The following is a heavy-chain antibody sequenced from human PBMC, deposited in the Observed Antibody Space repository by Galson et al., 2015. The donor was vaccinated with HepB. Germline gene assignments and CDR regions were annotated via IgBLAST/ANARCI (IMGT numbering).Heavy chain of an antibody. V-gene: IGHV3-72*01. CDR3: SRTLPGIDLDY. Sequence: SLRLSCAASGFTFSDYYMEWVRQAPGKGLEWVGRVRHKARRYTTDYVASVEGRFTISRDDSKNSLYLQMGSLKTEDTAVYYCSRTLPGIDLDYWGQGTLVTVSS. CDR2: VRHKARRYTT. J-gene: IGHJ4*02. CDR1: GFTFSDYY. D-gene: IGHD3-3*02.